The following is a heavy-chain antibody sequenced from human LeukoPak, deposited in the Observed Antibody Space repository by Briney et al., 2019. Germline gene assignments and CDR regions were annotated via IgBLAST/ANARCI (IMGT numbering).Heavy chain of an antibody. V-gene: IGHV1-46*01. D-gene: IGHD3-16*02. CDR1: GYTFTSYC. J-gene: IGHJ4*02. CDR2: INPSGGST. CDR3: ARDAYDYVWGSYRYSLDY. Sequence: GASVKVSCKASGYTFTSYCMHWVRQAPGQGLEWMGIINPSGGSTSYAQKFQGRVTMTRDTSTSTVYMELSSLRSEDTAVYYCARDAYDYVWGSYRYSLDYWGQGTLVTVSS.